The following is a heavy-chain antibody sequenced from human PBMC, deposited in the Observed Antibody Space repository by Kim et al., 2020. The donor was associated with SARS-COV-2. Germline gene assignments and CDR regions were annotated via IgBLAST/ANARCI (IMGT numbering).Heavy chain of an antibody. J-gene: IGHJ5*02. D-gene: IGHD2-2*01. Sequence: SETLSLTCTVSGGSISSYYWSWIRQPPGKGLEWIGYIYYIGSTNYNPSLKSRITISVDTSKNQFSLKLSSLTAADKAVYYCARDWPNCSSTSCYGGGWLDPWGQGTLVTVSS. CDR1: GGSISSYY. V-gene: IGHV4-59*01. CDR3: ARDWPNCSSTSCYGGGWLDP. CDR2: IYYIGST.